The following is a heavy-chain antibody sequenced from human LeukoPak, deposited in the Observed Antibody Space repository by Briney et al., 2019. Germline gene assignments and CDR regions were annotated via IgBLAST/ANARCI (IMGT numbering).Heavy chain of an antibody. J-gene: IGHJ4*02. V-gene: IGHV3-23*01. CDR1: RFTFTRHA. CDR3: VRGDDIGKHPTRAYYFDI. D-gene: IGHD3-10*01. CDR2: TGLESVHT. Sequence: GGSLRLSCAASRFTFTRHAMSWVSQAPGKGLEWVSTTGLESVHTLCADSVQGRFTVSRDNSRNTLDLQMDNLTVDDTAIYYCVRGDDIGKHPTRAYYFDIWGQGTLVSVSS.